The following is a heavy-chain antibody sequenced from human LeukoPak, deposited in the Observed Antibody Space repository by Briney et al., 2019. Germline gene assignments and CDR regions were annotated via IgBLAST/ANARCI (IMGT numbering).Heavy chain of an antibody. CDR2: IDAGGSST. D-gene: IGHD2-15*01. J-gene: IGHJ4*02. CDR3: AKDGRTPYYFDY. Sequence: GGSLRLSCVVSGITFSSYWMHWVRQAPGKGLVWVSRIDAGGSSTSYAESVKGRFTISRDNAKNTLYLQMNSLSAEDTAVYYCAKDGRTPYYFDYWGQGTLVTVSS. CDR1: GITFSSYW. V-gene: IGHV3-74*01.